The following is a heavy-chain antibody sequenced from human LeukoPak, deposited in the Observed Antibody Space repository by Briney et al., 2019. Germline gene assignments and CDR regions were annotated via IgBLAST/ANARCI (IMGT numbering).Heavy chain of an antibody. CDR1: GYTFTGYY. CDR3: ATAIFGVDFYFDY. Sequence: ASVKVSCKASGYTFTGYYMHWVRQAPGQGLEWMGWINPNSGGTNYAQKFQGRVTMTRDTSISTAYMELSRLRSDDTAVYYCATAIFGVDFYFDYWGRGTLVTVSS. J-gene: IGHJ4*02. D-gene: IGHD3-3*01. CDR2: INPNSGGT. V-gene: IGHV1-2*02.